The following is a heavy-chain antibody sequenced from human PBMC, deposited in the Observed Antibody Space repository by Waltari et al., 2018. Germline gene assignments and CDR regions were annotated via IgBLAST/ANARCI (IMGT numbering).Heavy chain of an antibody. J-gene: IGHJ4*02. CDR3: ARVPTYTVSTGGFDY. V-gene: IGHV3-74*01. Sequence: EVQLVESGGGLVQPGGSLRLSCAASGFTFSTSYWMHWVRQAPGQGLVWVSRKNRDGSTINYADSVKGRCTISRDNAKNTVYLQMNSLRAADTAVYYCARVPTYTVSTGGFDYWGQGTLVTVSS. CDR1: GFTFSTSYW. CDR2: KNRDGSTI. D-gene: IGHD4-17*01.